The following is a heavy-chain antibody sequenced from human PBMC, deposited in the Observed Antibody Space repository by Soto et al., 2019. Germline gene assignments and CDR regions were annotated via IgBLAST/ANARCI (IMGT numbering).Heavy chain of an antibody. V-gene: IGHV4-59*01. CDR3: ARVKCSTSHPWFDP. Sequence: SETLSLTXTVSGGSISSYYWSWIRQPPGKGLEWIGYIYYSGSTNYNPSLKSRVTISVDTSKNQFSLKLSSVTAADTAVYYCARVKCSTSHPWFDPWGQGTLVTVSS. J-gene: IGHJ5*02. CDR2: IYYSGST. D-gene: IGHD2-2*01. CDR1: GGSISSYY.